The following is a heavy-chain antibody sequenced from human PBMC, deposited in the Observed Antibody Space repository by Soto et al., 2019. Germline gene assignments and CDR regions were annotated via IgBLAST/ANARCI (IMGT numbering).Heavy chain of an antibody. CDR1: GYTFTSYG. CDR3: ARGNILTGYSPGDY. D-gene: IGHD3-9*01. J-gene: IGHJ4*02. V-gene: IGHV1-18*01. Sequence: GASVEVSCKASGYTFTSYGISWVRQAHGQGLEWMGWISAYNGNTNYAQKLQGRVTMTTDTSTSTAYMELRSLRSDDTAVYYCARGNILTGYSPGDYWGQGTLVTVSS. CDR2: ISAYNGNT.